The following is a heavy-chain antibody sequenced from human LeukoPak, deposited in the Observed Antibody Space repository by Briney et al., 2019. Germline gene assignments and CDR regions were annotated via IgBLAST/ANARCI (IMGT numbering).Heavy chain of an antibody. V-gene: IGHV1-8*03. D-gene: IGHD4-17*01. J-gene: IGHJ6*03. CDR2: MNPNSGDT. Sequence: ASVKVSCKASGYTFTIYHINWVRQATGRGLEWMGWMNPNSGDTGYAQKFQGRVSITRNTSISTAYMELSSLISDDTAVYYCARTTYGDYGDADYYYYYYMDVWGKGTTVTVSS. CDR3: ARTTYGDYGDADYYYYYYMDV. CDR1: GYTFTIYH.